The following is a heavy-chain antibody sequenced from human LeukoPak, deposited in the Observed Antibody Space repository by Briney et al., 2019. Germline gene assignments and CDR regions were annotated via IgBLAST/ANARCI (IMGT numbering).Heavy chain of an antibody. V-gene: IGHV1-18*01. J-gene: IGHJ5*02. CDR1: GYTFTSYG. CDR3: ARAPSERDDYGDYIVDP. Sequence: ASVKVSCKASGYTFTSYGISWVRQAPGQGLEWMGWISAYNGNTNYAQKLQGRVTMTTDTSTSTAYMELRSLRSDDTAVYYCARAPSERDDYGDYIVDPWGQGTLVTVSS. CDR2: ISAYNGNT. D-gene: IGHD4-17*01.